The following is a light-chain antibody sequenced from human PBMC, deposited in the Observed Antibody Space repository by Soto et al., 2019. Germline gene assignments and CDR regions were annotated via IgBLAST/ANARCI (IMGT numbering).Light chain of an antibody. CDR1: TGAVTSGHY. V-gene: IGLV7-46*01. Sequence: QAVVTQEPSLTVSPGGTVTLTCGSSTGAVTSGHYPYWFQQKPGQAPRTLIYDTNNKHSWTPARFSGSLLGGKAALTLSGAQPEDEAEYYCLLSYSGARIFGTGTKVTVL. CDR3: LLSYSGARI. J-gene: IGLJ1*01. CDR2: DTN.